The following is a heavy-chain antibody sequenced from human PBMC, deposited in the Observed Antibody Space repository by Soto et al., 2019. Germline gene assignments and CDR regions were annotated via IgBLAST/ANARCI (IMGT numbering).Heavy chain of an antibody. CDR3: ARRRYCGADCYSQYYYGMDI. CDR1: GDTFSSYT. V-gene: IGHV1-69*02. D-gene: IGHD2-21*02. J-gene: IGHJ6*02. Sequence: QVQLVQSGAELKKPGSSVKVSCRSGGDTFSSYTVSWVRQAPGQGLEWMGRVIPVLGVTNYARKFQGRVSITAEKSTSTAYLELRRLTSEDSGVYYCARRRYCGADCYSQYYYGMDIWGQGTTVTVSS. CDR2: VIPVLGVT.